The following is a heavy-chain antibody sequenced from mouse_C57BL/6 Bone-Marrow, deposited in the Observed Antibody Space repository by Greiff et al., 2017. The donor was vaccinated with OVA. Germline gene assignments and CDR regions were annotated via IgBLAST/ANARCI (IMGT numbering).Heavy chain of an antibody. J-gene: IGHJ1*03. Sequence: DVMLVESGGGLVQPGGSLKLSCAASGFTFSDYGMAWVRQAPRKGPEWVAFISNLAYSIYYADTVTGRFTISRENARNDLYLGMSCLRSENTAMYDCARKGGYCGSGYWYFDVWGTGTAVTVSS. CDR1: GFTFSDYG. D-gene: IGHD1-1*01. CDR2: ISNLAYSI. CDR3: ARKGGYCGSGYWYFDV. V-gene: IGHV5-15*01.